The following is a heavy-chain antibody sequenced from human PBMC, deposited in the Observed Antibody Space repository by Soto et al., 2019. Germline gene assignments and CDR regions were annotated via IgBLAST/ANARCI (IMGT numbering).Heavy chain of an antibody. CDR2: LNNYGNT. J-gene: IGHJ5*02. V-gene: IGHV4-4*07. CDR3: ARVRTVVPAAYNWFDP. D-gene: IGHD2-2*01. CDR1: GGSISSYR. Sequence: SETLSLTCTVSGGSISSYRWSWIRQPAGKGLEWIGRLNNYGNTHYNPSLKSRVTVSVDTSRNQFSLKLSSVTAADTAVYYCARVRTVVPAAYNWFDPWGQGTLVTVSS.